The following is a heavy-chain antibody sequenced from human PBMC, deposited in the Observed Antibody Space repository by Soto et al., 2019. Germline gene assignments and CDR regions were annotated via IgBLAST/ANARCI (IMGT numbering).Heavy chain of an antibody. V-gene: IGHV1-3*01. CDR3: ARSPHCSSTSCYANAFDI. CDR2: INAGNGNT. CDR1: GYTFSTYA. D-gene: IGHD2-2*01. Sequence: GASVKVASKASGYTFSTYAVHWVRQAPGQRLEWMGWINAGNGNTKYSQKFQGRVTITRDTSASTAYMELSSLRSEDTAVYYCARSPHCSSTSCYANAFDIWGQGTMVTVSS. J-gene: IGHJ3*02.